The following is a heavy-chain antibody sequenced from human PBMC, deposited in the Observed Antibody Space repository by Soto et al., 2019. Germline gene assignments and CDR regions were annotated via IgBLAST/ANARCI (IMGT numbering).Heavy chain of an antibody. CDR2: IYYSGST. Sequence: SETLSLTCTVSGGSISSGGYYWSWIRQHPGKGLEWIGYIYYSGSTYYNPSLKSRVTISVDTSKNQFSLKLSSVTAADTAVYYCARGSRVSAAGFDYWGQGTLVTVSS. D-gene: IGHD6-13*01. CDR3: ARGSRVSAAGFDY. V-gene: IGHV4-31*03. CDR1: GGSISSGGYY. J-gene: IGHJ4*02.